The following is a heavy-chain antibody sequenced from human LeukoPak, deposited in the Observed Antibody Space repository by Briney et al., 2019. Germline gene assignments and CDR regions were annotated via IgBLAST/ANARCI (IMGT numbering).Heavy chain of an antibody. D-gene: IGHD3-22*01. Sequence: ASVKVSCKASGYTFTGHYMHWVRQAPGQGLEWMGWINPNSGGTNYAQKFQGRVAMTRDTSISTAYMELSRLRSDDTAVYYCARVSTHYYDTDYWGQGTLVTVSS. CDR2: INPNSGGT. CDR3: ARVSTHYYDTDY. V-gene: IGHV1-2*02. J-gene: IGHJ4*02. CDR1: GYTFTGHY.